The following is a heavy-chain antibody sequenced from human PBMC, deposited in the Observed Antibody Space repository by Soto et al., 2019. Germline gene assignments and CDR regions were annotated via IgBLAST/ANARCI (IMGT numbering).Heavy chain of an antibody. Sequence: ASVKVSCKASGYTFTSYGISWVRQAPGQGLEWMGWISAYNGNTNYAQKLQGRVTMTTDTSTSTAYMELRSLRSDDTAVYYCARVEGLRLGELSNWDYYFDYWGQGTLVTVSS. CDR2: ISAYNGNT. CDR1: GYTFTSYG. V-gene: IGHV1-18*01. CDR3: ARVEGLRLGELSNWDYYFDY. J-gene: IGHJ4*02. D-gene: IGHD3-16*02.